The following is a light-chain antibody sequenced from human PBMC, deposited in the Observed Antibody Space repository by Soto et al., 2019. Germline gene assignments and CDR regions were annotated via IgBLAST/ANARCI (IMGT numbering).Light chain of an antibody. CDR3: QQYNSYSGT. CDR2: RAS. V-gene: IGKV3-15*01. Sequence: TQSPATLSVSPGERGTLSFRASQGIFYNLAWFKQRPGQAPRLLIYRASTRATNIPARFSGSGSGTEFTLTFRSLQSEDFATYYCQQYNSYSGTFGQVTKVDI. CDR1: QGIFYN. J-gene: IGKJ1*01.